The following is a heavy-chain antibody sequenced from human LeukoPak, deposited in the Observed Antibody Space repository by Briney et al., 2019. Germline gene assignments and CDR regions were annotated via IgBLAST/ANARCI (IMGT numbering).Heavy chain of an antibody. J-gene: IGHJ5*02. Sequence: SETLSLTCAVSGGSISSGGYSWSWIRQPPGKGLEWIGYIYHSGSTYYNPSLKSRVTISVDRSKNQFSLKLSSVTAADTAVYYCARGEVTVNWFDPWGRETLLTVSS. CDR3: ARGEVTVNWFDP. V-gene: IGHV4-30-2*01. D-gene: IGHD1-14*01. CDR2: IYHSGST. CDR1: GGSISSGGYS.